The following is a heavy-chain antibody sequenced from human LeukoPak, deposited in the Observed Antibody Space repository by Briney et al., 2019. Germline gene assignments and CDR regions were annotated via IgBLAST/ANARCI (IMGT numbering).Heavy chain of an antibody. J-gene: IGHJ5*02. Sequence: PSETLSLTCTVSGGSIGSHYWTWIRQTPGKGLEWIGYVYDIGSTKYNPSLKSRVTISVDTSKNQFSLRLSSVTAADTAVYYCASVFGLGLDPWGQGTLVTVSS. CDR2: VYDIGST. CDR3: ASVFGLGLDP. V-gene: IGHV4-59*11. CDR1: GGSIGSHY. D-gene: IGHD3-16*01.